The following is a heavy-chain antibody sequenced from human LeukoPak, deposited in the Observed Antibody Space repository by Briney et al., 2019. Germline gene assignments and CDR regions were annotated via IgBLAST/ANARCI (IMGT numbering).Heavy chain of an antibody. CDR2: IYSGGST. Sequence: PGGSLRVSRAASGFTVSSNYMSWVRQAPGKGLEWVSVIYSGGSTYYADSVKGRFTLSRDNSKNTLYLQMNSLRGEDTAVYYCASASSGGRYMGVWGNLITVTFSS. CDR3: ASASSGGRYMGV. V-gene: IGHV3-53*01. J-gene: IGHJ6*03. CDR1: GFTVSSNY. D-gene: IGHD6-25*01.